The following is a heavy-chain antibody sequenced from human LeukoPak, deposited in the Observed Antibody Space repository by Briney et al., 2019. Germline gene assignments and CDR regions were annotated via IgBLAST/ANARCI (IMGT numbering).Heavy chain of an antibody. V-gene: IGHV3-30*03. CDR2: ISYDGDTE. J-gene: IGHJ3*02. D-gene: IGHD5-18*01. CDR1: GFTFSSYG. Sequence: PGRSLRLSCAASGFTFSSYGMFWVRQAPGKGLEWVALISYDGDTEYYADSVKGRFTISRDNSKNTLYLQMNSLRAEDTAVYYCARDRVFEYSYGNHDAFDIWGQGTMVTVSS. CDR3: ARDRVFEYSYGNHDAFDI.